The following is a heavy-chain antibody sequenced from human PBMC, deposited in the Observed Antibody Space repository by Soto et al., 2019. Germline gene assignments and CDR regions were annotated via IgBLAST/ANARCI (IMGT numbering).Heavy chain of an antibody. D-gene: IGHD4-17*01. V-gene: IGHV1-18*01. CDR2: ISAYNGNT. J-gene: IGHJ3*02. CDR1: GYTFTSYG. CDR3: ARDLADYGDYGAFDI. Sequence: QVQLVQSGAEVKKPGASVKVSCKASGYTFTSYGITWVRQAPGQGLEWMGWISAYNGNTNYAQKLQGRVTITTDTSTSTAYVELRSLRSNDTAVYYCARDLADYGDYGAFDIWVQPRMVTVPS.